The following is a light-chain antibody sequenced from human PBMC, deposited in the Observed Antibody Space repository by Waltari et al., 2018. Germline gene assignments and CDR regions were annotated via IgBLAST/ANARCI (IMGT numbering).Light chain of an antibody. CDR1: QSLFSSSNSKTY. Sequence: DIVMTQSPDSLAVSLGERATINCKSSQSLFSSSNSKTYIVWYQHKPGQPPKLLIYWASIRASGVPDRFSGSGSGTDFTLTISSLQAEDVAVYYCHHYYIPPLTFGQGTRLEI. V-gene: IGKV4-1*01. CDR3: HHYYIPPLT. J-gene: IGKJ5*01. CDR2: WAS.